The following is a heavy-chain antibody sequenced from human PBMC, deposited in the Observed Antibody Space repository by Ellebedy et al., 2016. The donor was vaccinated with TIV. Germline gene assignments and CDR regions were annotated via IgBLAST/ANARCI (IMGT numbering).Heavy chain of an antibody. J-gene: IGHJ4*02. V-gene: IGHV4-38-2*02. CDR1: GYSISSGYY. Sequence: SETLSLTXTVSGYSISSGYYWSWIRQPPGKGLEWIGEINHSGSTNYNPSLKSRVTISVDTSKNQFSLKLSSVTAADTAVYYCARHNYDILTGYYSYYFDYWGQGTLVTVSS. CDR3: ARHNYDILTGYYSYYFDY. CDR2: INHSGST. D-gene: IGHD3-9*01.